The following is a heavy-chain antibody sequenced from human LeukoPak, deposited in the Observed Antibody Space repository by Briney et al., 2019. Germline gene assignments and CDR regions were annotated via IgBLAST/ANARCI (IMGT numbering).Heavy chain of an antibody. J-gene: IGHJ3*02. CDR3: ARGGLLWFGELSLAFDI. CDR1: GGSISSSSYY. Sequence: SETLSLTCTVSGGSISSSSYYWSWIRQPPGKGLEWIGYIYYSGSTNYNPSLKSRVTISVDTSKNQFSLKLSSVTAADTAVYYCARGGLLWFGELSLAFDIWGQGTMVTVSS. CDR2: IYYSGST. V-gene: IGHV4-61*01. D-gene: IGHD3-10*01.